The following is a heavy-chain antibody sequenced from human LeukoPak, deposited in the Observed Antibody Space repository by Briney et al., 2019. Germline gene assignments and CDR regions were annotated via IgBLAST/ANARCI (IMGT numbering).Heavy chain of an antibody. D-gene: IGHD6-19*01. J-gene: IGHJ4*02. CDR3: VRRDTGWNYFDY. CDR1: GGSINSHY. CDR2: IYYTGKN. V-gene: IGHV4-59*08. Sequence: SETLSLTCAVSGGSINSHYWGWIRQPPGKGLQWIGDIYYTGKNNYNPSLKSRVTISLDTSKDHLSLNLTSVVAADMAIYYCVRRDTGWNYFDYWGQGILVTVSS.